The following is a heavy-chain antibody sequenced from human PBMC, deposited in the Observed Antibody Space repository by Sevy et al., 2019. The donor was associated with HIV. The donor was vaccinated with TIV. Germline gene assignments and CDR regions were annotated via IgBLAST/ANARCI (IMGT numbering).Heavy chain of an antibody. CDR2: ISVDNGNT. CDR3: ARDLGGYGGNSIDY. V-gene: IGHV1-18*01. D-gene: IGHD2-21*02. CDR1: GYTFTSYG. J-gene: IGHJ4*02. Sequence: ASVKVSCKASGYTFTSYGISWVRQAPGQGLEWMGGISVDNGNTNYAQKLQGRVTLTTDTSTSTGYMELRSLRSDDTAVYYCARDLGGYGGNSIDYWGQGTLVTVSS.